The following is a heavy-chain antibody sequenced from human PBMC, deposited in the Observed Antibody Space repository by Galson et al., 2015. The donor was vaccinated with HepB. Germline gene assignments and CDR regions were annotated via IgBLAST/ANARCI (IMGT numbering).Heavy chain of an antibody. CDR2: IQQAGGEQ. CDR1: VFTYTNFC. V-gene: IGHV3-7*03. J-gene: IGHJ4*02. D-gene: IGHD4-17*01. CDR3: ARGLGTDVTSSFDY. Sequence: LRLSCAVSVFTYTNFCMSWGRHAPGGEEEWAVNIQQAGGEQSYVDPVEGRLPVHRSHAKNRLYLDMHALSVEDTAVYYGARGLGTDVTSSFDYWGQGTLVTVSP.